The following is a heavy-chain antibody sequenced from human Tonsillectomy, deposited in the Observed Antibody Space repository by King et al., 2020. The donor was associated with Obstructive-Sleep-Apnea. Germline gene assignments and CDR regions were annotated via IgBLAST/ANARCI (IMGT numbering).Heavy chain of an antibody. Sequence: VQLVESGGGLVKPGGSLRLSCAASGFTFSDYYMSWIRQAPGKGLEWGSYISSSISYTHYADSLKGRFTISRDKAKNSLYLQMNSLRAEDTAVYYCAREGMTYSSSWDTLGYWGQGTLVTVSS. CDR3: AREGMTYSSSWDTLGY. D-gene: IGHD6-13*01. CDR1: GFTFSDYY. J-gene: IGHJ4*02. V-gene: IGHV3-11*06. CDR2: ISSSISYT.